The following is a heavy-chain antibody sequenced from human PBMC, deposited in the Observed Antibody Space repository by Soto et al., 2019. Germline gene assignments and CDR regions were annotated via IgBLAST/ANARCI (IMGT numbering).Heavy chain of an antibody. CDR2: IYHSGST. V-gene: IGHV4-38-2*02. Sequence: NPSETLSLTCAVSGYSISSGYYWGWIRQPPGKGLEWIGSIYHSGSTYYNPSLKSRVTISVDTSKNQFSLKLSSVTAADTAVYYCARERWIQLWLRAGEYYYGMDVWGQGTTVTVSS. D-gene: IGHD5-18*01. CDR3: ARERWIQLWLRAGEYYYGMDV. CDR1: GYSISSGYY. J-gene: IGHJ6*02.